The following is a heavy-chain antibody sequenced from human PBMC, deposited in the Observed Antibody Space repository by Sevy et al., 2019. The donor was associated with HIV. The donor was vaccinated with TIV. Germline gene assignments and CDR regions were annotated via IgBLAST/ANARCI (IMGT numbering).Heavy chain of an antibody. CDR1: GFTFSDAW. D-gene: IGHD6-13*01. Sequence: GGSLRLSCAASGFTFSDAWMGWVRQAAGKGLECVGRIKSKSDGGTVENAAPVKGRLTISRGDSKVTLYRQMNSLKTEDTAVYFCITYPRITTTGTGGFDPWGQGTLVTVSS. CDR3: ITYPRITTTGTGGFDP. V-gene: IGHV3-15*01. CDR2: IKSKSDGGTV. J-gene: IGHJ5*02.